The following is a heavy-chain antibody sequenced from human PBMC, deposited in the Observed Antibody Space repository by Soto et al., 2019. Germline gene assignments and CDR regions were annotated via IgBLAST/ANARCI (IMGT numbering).Heavy chain of an antibody. CDR3: ARDWSMVRGVINYYGMDV. D-gene: IGHD3-10*01. J-gene: IGHJ6*02. Sequence: QVQLVESGGGVVQPGRSLRLSCAASGFTFSSYGMHWVRQAPGKGLEWVAVIWYDGSNKYYADSVKGRFTISRDNSKNTLYLQMNSLRAEDTAGYYCARDWSMVRGVINYYGMDVWGQGTTVTVSS. CDR1: GFTFSSYG. CDR2: IWYDGSNK. V-gene: IGHV3-33*01.